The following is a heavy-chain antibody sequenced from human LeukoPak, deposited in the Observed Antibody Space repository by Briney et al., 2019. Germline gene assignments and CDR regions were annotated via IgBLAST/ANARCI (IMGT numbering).Heavy chain of an antibody. CDR1: GYTLSTYG. V-gene: IGHV1-18*01. J-gene: IGHJ4*02. CDR3: PRDRRSTSGDFDY. Sequence: EASVKVSCKASGYTLSTYGISWVRQAPGQRLEWMGWISANNDNPNYAQKFQGRVIMATDTSTNTAYMELRSLRSDDTAVYFCPRDRRSTSGDFDYWGQGTLVTVSS. CDR2: ISANNDNP. D-gene: IGHD2-15*01.